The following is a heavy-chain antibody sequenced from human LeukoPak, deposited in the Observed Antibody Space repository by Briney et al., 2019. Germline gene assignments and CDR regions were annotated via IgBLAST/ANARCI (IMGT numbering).Heavy chain of an antibody. J-gene: IGHJ3*02. Sequence: ASVKVSCKASGYTFTSYGISWVRQAPGQGLEWMGWISAYNGNTNYAQKLQGRVTMTTDTSTSTAYMELRSLRSDDTAVYYCARDLADIVVVPAAIEGPPGGAFDIWGQGTMVTVSS. CDR3: ARDLADIVVVPAAIEGPPGGAFDI. D-gene: IGHD2-2*01. CDR2: ISAYNGNT. CDR1: GYTFTSYG. V-gene: IGHV1-18*01.